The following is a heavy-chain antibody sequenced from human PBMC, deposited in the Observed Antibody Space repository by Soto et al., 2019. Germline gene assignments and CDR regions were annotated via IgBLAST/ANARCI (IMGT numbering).Heavy chain of an antibody. CDR2: IYPGDSDT. J-gene: IGHJ6*02. V-gene: IGHV5-51*01. CDR1: GYTFTNYW. Sequence: GEALKISCKGSGYTFTNYWIGWVRQMPGKGLEWMGIIYPGDSDTKYNPSFQGQVTISADKSITTTYLQWSSLKASDTAVYYCARVGSIAAADDYYYYGMDVWGQGTTVTVSS. CDR3: ARVGSIAAADDYYYYGMDV. D-gene: IGHD6-13*01.